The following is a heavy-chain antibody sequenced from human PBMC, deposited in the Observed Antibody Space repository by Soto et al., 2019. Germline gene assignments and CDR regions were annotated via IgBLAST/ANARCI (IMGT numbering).Heavy chain of an antibody. J-gene: IGHJ6*02. CDR3: ARDRGYCSSTSCSTRYYYYGMDV. CDR1: GGTFSSYA. D-gene: IGHD2-2*02. Sequence: SVKVSCKASGGTFSSYAISWVRQAPGQGLEWMGGIIPIFGTANYAQKFQGRVTITADESTSTAYMELSSLRSEDTAVYYCARDRGYCSSTSCSTRYYYYGMDVWGQGTTVTVSS. CDR2: IIPIFGTA. V-gene: IGHV1-69*13.